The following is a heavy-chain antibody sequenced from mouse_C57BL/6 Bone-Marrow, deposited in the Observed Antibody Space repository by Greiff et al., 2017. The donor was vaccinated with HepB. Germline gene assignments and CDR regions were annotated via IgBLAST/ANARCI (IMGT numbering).Heavy chain of an antibody. CDR1: GYSITSGYY. D-gene: IGHD1-1*01. V-gene: IGHV3-6*01. Sequence: DVQLQESGPGLVKPSQSLSLTCSVTGYSITSGYYWNWIRQFPGNKLEWMGYISYDGSNNYNPSLKNRISITRDTSKNQFFLKLNSVTTEDTATYYCARDPITTVVAPYYAMDYWGQGTSVTVSS. J-gene: IGHJ4*01. CDR3: ARDPITTVVAPYYAMDY. CDR2: ISYDGSN.